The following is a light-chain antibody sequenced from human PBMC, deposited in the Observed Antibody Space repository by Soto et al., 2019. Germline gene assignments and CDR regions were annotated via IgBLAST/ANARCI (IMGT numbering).Light chain of an antibody. J-gene: IGKJ1*01. CDR1: ESVASNY. CDR3: HQYGRSPWT. Sequence: EIVLTQSPGTLSLSPGERATLSCRASESVASNYLAWYQHKPGQAPRLPFFGASNRATAIPDRFSGSGSGTDFTLTISRVEPEDFAVYYCHQYGRSPWTLGQGTKVDIK. V-gene: IGKV3-20*01. CDR2: GAS.